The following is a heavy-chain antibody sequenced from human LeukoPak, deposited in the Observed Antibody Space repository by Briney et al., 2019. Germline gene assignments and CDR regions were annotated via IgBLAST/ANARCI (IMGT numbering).Heavy chain of an antibody. Sequence: GGALILSCAASGFTFSSYWMHWVRHTPGKGLMWVARIKSDGSTIYADSVQGRFTIARDNAKNTVYLQMNSLRVDDTAIYYCTRAITYFYGSVTYDWFDSWGQGTRVTVSS. V-gene: IGHV3-74*01. CDR1: GFTFSSYW. CDR2: IKSDGST. D-gene: IGHD3-10*01. J-gene: IGHJ5*01. CDR3: TRAITYFYGSVTYDWFDS.